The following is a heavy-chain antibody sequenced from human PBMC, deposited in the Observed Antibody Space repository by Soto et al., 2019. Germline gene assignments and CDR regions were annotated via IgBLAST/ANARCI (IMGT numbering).Heavy chain of an antibody. CDR3: VRDVESPGISGAWGAFDI. J-gene: IGHJ3*02. D-gene: IGHD1-20*01. CDR2: IYSSGNT. CDR1: GGSIRNYF. V-gene: IGHV4-4*07. Sequence: QVQLQESGPGLLKPSETLSLICTVSGGSIRNYFWTWIRQPAGKGLEWLGRIYSSGNTVYNASLKSRVTMSIDMSKNRFSLKLSSMTAAATAVYYCVRDVESPGISGAWGAFDIWGQGTVVTVAS.